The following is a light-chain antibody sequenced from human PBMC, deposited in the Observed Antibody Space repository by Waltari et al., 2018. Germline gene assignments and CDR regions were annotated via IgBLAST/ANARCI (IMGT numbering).Light chain of an antibody. CDR2: AAS. J-gene: IGKJ1*01. Sequence: EIVMAQSPATLSVSPGESATLSCRASQSVLTTVGWLQQRPGQAPRLLIYAASNRATGIPARFTGGGSGTEFTLTISSMQSEDVASYYCQQYRKWQTFGPGTTVEIK. CDR3: QQYRKWQT. CDR1: QSVLTT. V-gene: IGKV3D-15*01.